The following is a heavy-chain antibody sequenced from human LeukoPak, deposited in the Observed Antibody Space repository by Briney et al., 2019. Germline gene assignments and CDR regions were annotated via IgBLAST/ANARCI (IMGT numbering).Heavy chain of an antibody. Sequence: GGSLRLSCAASGFTFNTYTMNWVRQAPGRGLEWISFTSSSGSYIYYADSVKGRFTISRDNAKNLLFLQMNSLRAEDTAVYYCARDPGYTYGYGPHDSFDIWGQGTMVTVSS. D-gene: IGHD5-18*01. J-gene: IGHJ3*02. CDR2: TSSSGSYI. V-gene: IGHV3-21*01. CDR1: GFTFNTYT. CDR3: ARDPGYTYGYGPHDSFDI.